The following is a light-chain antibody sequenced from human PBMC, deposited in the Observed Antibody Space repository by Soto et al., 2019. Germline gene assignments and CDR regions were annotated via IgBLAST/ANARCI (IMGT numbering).Light chain of an antibody. CDR1: QSVSSN. Sequence: VLTQSPATLSVSPGERATLSCRASQSVSSNLAWYQQKPGQAPRLLIYDASTRATGIPARFSGSGSGTEFTLTISSLQSEDFAVYYCQQYNNWWTFGQGTKVDIK. V-gene: IGKV3D-15*01. J-gene: IGKJ1*01. CDR3: QQYNNWWT. CDR2: DAS.